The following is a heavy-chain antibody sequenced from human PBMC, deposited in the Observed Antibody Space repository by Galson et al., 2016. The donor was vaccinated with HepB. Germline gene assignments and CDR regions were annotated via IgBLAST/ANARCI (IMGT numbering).Heavy chain of an antibody. J-gene: IGHJ2*01. CDR3: ATHGVTSYYVWVAFQKAWYFNL. Sequence: SVKVSCKVSGYSLTELSIHWVRQAPGKGLEWMGGFDPEDGEKIYAQKFQGRVTMTEDTSTDTAYMEMSSLRSEDTAVYYCATHGVTSYYVWVAFQKAWYFNLWGRGTLVTVSS. CDR2: FDPEDGEK. CDR1: GYSLTELS. D-gene: IGHD1-26*01. V-gene: IGHV1-24*01.